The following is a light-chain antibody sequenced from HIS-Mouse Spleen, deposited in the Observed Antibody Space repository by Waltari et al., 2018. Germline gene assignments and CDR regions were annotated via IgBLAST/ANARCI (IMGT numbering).Light chain of an antibody. CDR2: QDS. J-gene: IGLJ2*01. CDR3: QAWDSSTVV. V-gene: IGLV3-1*01. Sequence: SYELTQPPSVSVSPGQTASITCSGDKLGDKYACWYQPTPGQSPVLVIYQDSKRPSGIPERFSGSNSGNTATLTISGTQAMDEADYYCQAWDSSTVVFGGGTKLTVL. CDR1: KLGDKY.